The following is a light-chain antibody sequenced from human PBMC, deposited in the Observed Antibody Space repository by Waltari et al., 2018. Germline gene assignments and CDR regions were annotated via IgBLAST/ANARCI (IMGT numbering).Light chain of an antibody. CDR2: AAS. CDR1: QDISNS. CDR3: QQYKTSPFA. V-gene: IGKV1-16*02. Sequence: DIQMTQSPSSLSASVGDRVTITCRASQDISNSLAWFQQKPGKAPKSLIYAASSLHSGVPSKFMGSGSGTDFTLTITSLQPEDFATYYCQQYKTSPFAIGPGTKVDFK. J-gene: IGKJ3*01.